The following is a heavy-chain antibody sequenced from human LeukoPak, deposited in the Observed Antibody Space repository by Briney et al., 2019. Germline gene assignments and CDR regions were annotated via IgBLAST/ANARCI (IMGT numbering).Heavy chain of an antibody. J-gene: IGHJ6*02. Sequence: SETLSLTCAVSGGSISSSNWWSWVRQPPGKGLEWIGEIYHSGSTNYNPSLKSRVTISVDKSKNQFSLKLSSVTAADTAVYYCARSCSSTSCPNILYYYGKDVWGQGTTVTVSS. CDR3: ARSCSSTSCPNILYYYGKDV. CDR2: IYHSGST. D-gene: IGHD2-2*01. CDR1: GGSISSSNW. V-gene: IGHV4-4*02.